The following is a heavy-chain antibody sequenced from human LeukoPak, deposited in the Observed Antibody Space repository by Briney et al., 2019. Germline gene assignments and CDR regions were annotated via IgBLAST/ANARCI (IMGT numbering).Heavy chain of an antibody. J-gene: IGHJ4*02. Sequence: PGGSLRVSCAASGFTFSSYAMHWVSQAPGKGLEWVAVISYDGSNKYYADSVKGRFTISRDNSKNTLYLQMNSLRAEDTAVYYCARVGGYYDSSGCPDYWGQGTLVTVSS. CDR3: ARVGGYYDSSGCPDY. CDR1: GFTFSSYA. D-gene: IGHD3-22*01. V-gene: IGHV3-30-3*01. CDR2: ISYDGSNK.